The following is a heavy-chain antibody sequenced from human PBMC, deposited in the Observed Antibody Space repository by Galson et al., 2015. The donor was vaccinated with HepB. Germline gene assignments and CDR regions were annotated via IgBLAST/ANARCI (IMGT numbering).Heavy chain of an antibody. CDR1: GFTFSSYW. J-gene: IGHJ4*02. CDR3: ARDKSGSQYYLDY. Sequence: SLRLSCAASGFTFSSYWMHWVRQVPGKGLVWVARIHSDGSSTSYADSVKGRFTISRDNAKNTLYLQMNSLRAEETAVYYCARDKSGSQYYLDYWDQGTLVTVSS. V-gene: IGHV3-74*01. CDR2: IHSDGSST. D-gene: IGHD1-26*01.